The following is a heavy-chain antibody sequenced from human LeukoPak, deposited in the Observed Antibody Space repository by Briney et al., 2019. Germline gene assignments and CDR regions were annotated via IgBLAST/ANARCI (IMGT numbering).Heavy chain of an antibody. Sequence: AAVTVSYTASGYTFTIYGNSWVRQAPGQGREGMGWVSAYNGNRNYEQKLQGRVTMTTYTSTSTAYMALRSLRSDDTAVYYSARGSLTMVRGVFVYWGQGTLVTVSS. CDR3: ARGSLTMVRGVFVY. V-gene: IGHV1-18*04. J-gene: IGHJ4*02. D-gene: IGHD3-10*01. CDR1: GYTFTIYG. CDR2: VSAYNGNR.